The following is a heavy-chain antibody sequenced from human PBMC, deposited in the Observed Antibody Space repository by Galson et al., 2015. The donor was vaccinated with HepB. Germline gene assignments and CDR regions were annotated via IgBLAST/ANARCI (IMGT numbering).Heavy chain of an antibody. CDR2: ISGSGSLR. Sequence: SLRLSCAPSGFTFARYAMTWVRQAPGKGLEWISLISGSGSLRYYAESVKGRFTISRDNAKKTLYLQMNNLRSEDTAVYYCAKDRVDYYDSDGHIDAFDVWGQGTVVTVSS. J-gene: IGHJ3*01. CDR1: GFTFARYA. V-gene: IGHV3-23*01. D-gene: IGHD3-22*01. CDR3: AKDRVDYYDSDGHIDAFDV.